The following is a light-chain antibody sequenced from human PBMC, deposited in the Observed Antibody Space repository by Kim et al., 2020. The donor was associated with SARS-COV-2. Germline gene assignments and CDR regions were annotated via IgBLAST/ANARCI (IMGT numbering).Light chain of an antibody. J-gene: IGKJ2*03. CDR2: KAS. CDR1: QGINND. CDR3: QQHNSLDS. Sequence: LSASVGDRVTITCRAAQGINNDLAWFQQKPGKPPKLLIYKASILQSGVPSRFSGSGFGTEFTLTVSGLQPDDFGTYFCQQHNSLDSFGQGTKLEI. V-gene: IGKV1-5*03.